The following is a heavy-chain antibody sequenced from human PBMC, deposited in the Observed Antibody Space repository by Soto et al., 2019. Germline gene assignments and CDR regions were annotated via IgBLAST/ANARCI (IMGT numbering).Heavy chain of an antibody. J-gene: IGHJ6*03. D-gene: IGHD3-10*01. CDR2: IIPILGIA. CDR3: AREGESPQGYYYYMDV. CDR1: GGTFSSYT. V-gene: IGHV1-69*04. Sequence: ASVKVSCKASGGTFSSYTISWVRQAPGQGLEWMGRIIPILGIANYAQKFQGRVTITADKSTSTAYMELSSLRSEDTAVYYCAREGESPQGYYYYMDVWGKGTTVTVSS.